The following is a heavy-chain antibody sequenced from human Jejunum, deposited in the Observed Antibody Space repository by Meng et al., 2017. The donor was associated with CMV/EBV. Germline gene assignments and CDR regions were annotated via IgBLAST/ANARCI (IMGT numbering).Heavy chain of an antibody. Sequence: GFTFSSYGTHWVRQAPGKGLEWVAVIYYDGSKKYYTDSVKGRFTISRDNSKNTLYLQMNSLRAEDTAVYYCAKAATNSSPDFFDYWGQGTLVTVSS. CDR2: IYYDGSKK. CDR3: AKAATNSSPDFFDY. D-gene: IGHD6-13*01. J-gene: IGHJ4*02. CDR1: GFTFSSYG. V-gene: IGHV3-33*06.